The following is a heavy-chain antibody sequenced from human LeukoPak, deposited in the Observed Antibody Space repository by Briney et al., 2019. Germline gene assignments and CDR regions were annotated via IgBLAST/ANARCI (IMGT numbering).Heavy chain of an antibody. CDR3: ASSVGSTDY. Sequence: SETLSLTCAVYGESLSKYYWTWIRQSPGKGLEWIGEINHRGSTNLNPSLKSRVTLSVDTSKHQFSLKLTSVTAADAAVYYCASSVGSTDYWGQGTLVTVSS. V-gene: IGHV4-34*01. J-gene: IGHJ4*02. D-gene: IGHD1-26*01. CDR1: GESLSKYY. CDR2: INHRGST.